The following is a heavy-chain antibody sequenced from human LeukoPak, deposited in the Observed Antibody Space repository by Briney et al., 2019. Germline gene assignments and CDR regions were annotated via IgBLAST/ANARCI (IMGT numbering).Heavy chain of an antibody. V-gene: IGHV3-7*01. CDR2: IKQDGSEK. CDR3: ARDTSYSSSWAYYYYYYMDV. D-gene: IGHD6-13*01. J-gene: IGHJ6*03. CDR1: GFTFSNYW. Sequence: GGSLRLSCVASGFTFSNYWMSWVRQAPGKGLEWVANIKQDGSEKYYVDSVKGRFTISRDNAKNSLYLQMNSLRAEDTAVYYCARDTSYSSSWAYYYYYYMDVWGKGTTVTISS.